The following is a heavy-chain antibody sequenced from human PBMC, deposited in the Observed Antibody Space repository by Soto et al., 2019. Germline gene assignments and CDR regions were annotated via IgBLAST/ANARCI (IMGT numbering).Heavy chain of an antibody. V-gene: IGHV1-2*02. J-gene: IGHJ4*02. Sequence: ASVKVACKASGYTFTGYYMHWVRQAPGQGLEWMGWINPNSGGTNYAQKFQGRVTMTRDTSISTAYMELSRLRSDDTAVYYCVSCLLSSRWYRLAFRGQGTLVSVSA. CDR2: INPNSGGT. D-gene: IGHD6-19*01. CDR3: VSCLLSSRWYRLAF. CDR1: GYTFTGYY.